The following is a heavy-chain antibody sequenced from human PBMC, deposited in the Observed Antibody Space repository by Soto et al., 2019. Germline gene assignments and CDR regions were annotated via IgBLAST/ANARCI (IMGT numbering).Heavy chain of an antibody. CDR3: ARPPGDCAGTSRYFADH. Sequence: GASLKISCMTSGYSFTTYWIAWVGQMPGKGLAATGISYPDTSDSKYSPSFQCHVTISVDTPSRTAYLQCGNLRASDTATYYCARPPGDCAGTSRYFADHWGPGTTATVSS. D-gene: IGHD2-8*02. CDR2: SYPDTSDS. J-gene: IGHJ6*02. CDR1: GYSFTTYW. V-gene: IGHV5-51*01.